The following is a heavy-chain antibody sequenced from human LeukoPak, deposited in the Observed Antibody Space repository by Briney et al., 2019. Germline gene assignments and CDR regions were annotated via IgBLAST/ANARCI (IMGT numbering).Heavy chain of an antibody. D-gene: IGHD3-22*01. CDR1: GFTFSSYG. Sequence: GGSLRLSCAASGFTFSSYGMSWVRQAPGKGLEWVSAISGSGGSTYYADSVKGRFTISRDNSKDTLYLQINSLRVEDTAIYYCAKGPFFYYDASGYNYFDSWGQGTLVTVSS. CDR2: ISGSGGST. J-gene: IGHJ4*02. CDR3: AKGPFFYYDASGYNYFDS. V-gene: IGHV3-23*01.